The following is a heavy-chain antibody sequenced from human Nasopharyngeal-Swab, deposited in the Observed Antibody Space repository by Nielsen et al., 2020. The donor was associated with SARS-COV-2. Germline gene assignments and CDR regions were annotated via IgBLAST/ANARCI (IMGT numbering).Heavy chain of an antibody. CDR3: ARVKSGYAPGCFDY. CDR1: GGSTGSSNW. D-gene: IGHD5-12*01. CDR2: IYHSGST. J-gene: IGHJ4*02. V-gene: IGHV4-4*02. Sequence: SDPLSPTCDVSGGSTGSSNWCSSARQPPGKGLEWIGEIYHSGSTNYNPSLKSRVTISVDKSKNQFSLKLSSVTAADTAVYYCARVKSGYAPGCFDYWGQGTLVTVSS.